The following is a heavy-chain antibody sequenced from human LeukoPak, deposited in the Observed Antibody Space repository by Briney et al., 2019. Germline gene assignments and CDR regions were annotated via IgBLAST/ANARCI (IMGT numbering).Heavy chain of an antibody. V-gene: IGHV3-21*04. CDR1: GFTFSSYS. J-gene: IGHJ4*02. D-gene: IGHD4/OR15-4a*01. Sequence: TGGSLRLSCAASGFTFSSYSMNWVRQAPGKGLEWVSSISSSSSYIYYADSVKGRFTISRDGSKRTVYLQMNSLRAEDTAVYYCARGNSPMVGRYYLDLWGQGTLVTVSS. CDR3: ARGNSPMVGRYYLDL. CDR2: ISSSSSYI.